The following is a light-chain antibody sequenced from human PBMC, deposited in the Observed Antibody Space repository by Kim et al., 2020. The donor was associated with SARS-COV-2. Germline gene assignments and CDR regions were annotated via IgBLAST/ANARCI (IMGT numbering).Light chain of an antibody. CDR2: DVS. V-gene: IGLV2-14*03. CDR1: SSDVGTYDY. CDR3: SSYTTSTTLV. J-gene: IGLJ3*02. Sequence: GQSITLSCTGTSSDVGTYDYVSWYQQKPGKAPALMIYDVSNRPSGVSNRFSGSKSGNTASLTISALQAEDEADYYCSSYTTSTTLVFGGGTQLTVL.